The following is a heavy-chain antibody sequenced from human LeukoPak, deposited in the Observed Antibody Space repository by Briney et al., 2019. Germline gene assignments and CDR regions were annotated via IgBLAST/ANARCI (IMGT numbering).Heavy chain of an antibody. CDR1: GFSFSDSE. V-gene: IGHV3-48*03. CDR2: ISGSSATI. CDR3: ARDLTPECSESGHCREVAY. J-gene: IGHJ4*02. Sequence: QPGGSLRLSCAASGFSFSDSEMNWVRQAPGKGLEWVSHISGSSATIYYADSVKGRFTISRDNAKNSLYLQMNGLAVEDTALYFCARDLTPECSESGHCREVAYWGQGALVTVSS. D-gene: IGHD3-10*02.